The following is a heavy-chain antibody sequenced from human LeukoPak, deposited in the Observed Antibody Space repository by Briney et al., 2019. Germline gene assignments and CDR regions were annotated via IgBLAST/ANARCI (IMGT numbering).Heavy chain of an antibody. D-gene: IGHD4-17*01. Sequence: GGSLRLSCAASGFTFSSYWMHWVRQAPGEGLVWVSRISTDGTYTEYADSVKGRFIISRDNSKNTLFLQMNSLRSEDTAVYYCAKTNHLADYGDFYYFDYWGQGTLVTVSS. CDR1: GFTFSSYW. CDR3: AKTNHLADYGDFYYFDY. CDR2: ISTDGTYT. V-gene: IGHV3-74*03. J-gene: IGHJ4*02.